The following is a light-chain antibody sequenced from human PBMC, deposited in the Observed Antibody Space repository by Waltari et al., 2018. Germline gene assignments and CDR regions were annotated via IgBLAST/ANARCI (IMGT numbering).Light chain of an antibody. CDR2: GQD. Sequence: SSELTQDPAVSVALGQTVRITCQGDSLRRYSASWYQQRPGQAPILVLDGQDHRPSGIPDRFSASTSGDTATLTITGTQAEDEADYYRLSRDITSTRFFGGGTRLTV. V-gene: IGLV3-19*01. J-gene: IGLJ2*01. CDR1: SLRRYS. CDR3: LSRDITSTRF.